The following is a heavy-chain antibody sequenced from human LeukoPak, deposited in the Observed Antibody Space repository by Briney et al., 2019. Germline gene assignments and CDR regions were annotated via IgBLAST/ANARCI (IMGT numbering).Heavy chain of an antibody. Sequence: GGSLRLSCAASGFTFSDYSMNWVRQAPGKGLERISYISGRSSTIFYADSMKGRFTISRDNAKNSLYLQMNSLRAEDTAAYYCARVWGVGATLGVFDIWGQGTMVTVSS. V-gene: IGHV3-48*04. CDR2: ISGRSSTI. D-gene: IGHD1-26*01. CDR3: ARVWGVGATLGVFDI. CDR1: GFTFSDYS. J-gene: IGHJ3*02.